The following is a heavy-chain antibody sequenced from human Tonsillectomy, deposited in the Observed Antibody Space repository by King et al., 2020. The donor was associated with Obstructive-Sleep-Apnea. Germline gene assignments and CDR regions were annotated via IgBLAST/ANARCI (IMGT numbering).Heavy chain of an antibody. V-gene: IGHV4-59*02. J-gene: IGHJ4*02. CDR3: ARIYADYSFDY. D-gene: IGHD4-17*01. Sequence: VQLQESGPGLVKPSETLSLTCTVSGGSVSSYYWSWIRQPPGKGLEWVGYIYYSGSTNYNPSLKSRVTISLDTSKNQFSLKLTSVTAADTAVYYCARIYADYSFDYWGQGTLVTVSS. CDR1: GGSVSSYY. CDR2: IYYSGST.